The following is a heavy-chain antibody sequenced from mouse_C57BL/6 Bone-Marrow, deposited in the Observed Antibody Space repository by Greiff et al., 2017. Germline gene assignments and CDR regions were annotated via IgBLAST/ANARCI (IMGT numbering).Heavy chain of an antibody. CDR1: GYTFTSYW. D-gene: IGHD3-2*02. Sequence: QVQLKQSGAELAKPGASVKLSCKASGYTFTSYWMHWVKQRPGQGLEWIGYINPSSGYTKYNQKFKDKATLTADKSSSTAYMQLSSLTYEDSAVYYCARSPRQIRLRGGYFDYWGQGTTLTVSS. CDR2: INPSSGYT. V-gene: IGHV1-7*01. J-gene: IGHJ2*01. CDR3: ARSPRQIRLRGGYFDY.